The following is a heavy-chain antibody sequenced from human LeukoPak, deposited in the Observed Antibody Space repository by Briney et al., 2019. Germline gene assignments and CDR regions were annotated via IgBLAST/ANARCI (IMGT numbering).Heavy chain of an antibody. V-gene: IGHV3-30-3*01. J-gene: IGHJ4*02. CDR3: ARVRVGAYDFEY. Sequence: GGSLRLSCEASGFSLSSYAFHWVRQAPGKGLEWVSFVSFDGRNKNYADSVRGRFTISRDNSKNTLYLQMNSVTYEDTAVYYCARVRVGAYDFEYWGQGTLVTVSS. CDR2: VSFDGRNK. D-gene: IGHD3-10*01. CDR1: GFSLSSYA.